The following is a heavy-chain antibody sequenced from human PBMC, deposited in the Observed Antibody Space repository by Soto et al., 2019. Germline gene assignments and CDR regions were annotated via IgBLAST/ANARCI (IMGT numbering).Heavy chain of an antibody. CDR1: GGSFSGYY. Sequence: LSLTCAVYGGSFSGYYWSWIRQPPGKGLEWIGEINHSGSTNYNPSLKSRVTISVDTSKNQFSLKLSSVTAADTAVYYCARGRGAAAGFGGWFDPWGQGTLITVS. CDR3: ARGRGAAAGFGGWFDP. CDR2: INHSGST. V-gene: IGHV4-34*01. D-gene: IGHD6-13*01. J-gene: IGHJ5*02.